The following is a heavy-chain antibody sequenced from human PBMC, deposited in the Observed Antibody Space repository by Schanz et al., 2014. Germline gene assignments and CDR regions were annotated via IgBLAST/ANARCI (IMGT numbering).Heavy chain of an antibody. CDR1: GFTFSIYS. CDR3: ARDRGGWFEMDY. J-gene: IGHJ4*02. CDR2: ISSSSSTI. Sequence: EVQLVESGGDLVQPGGSLRLSCSASGFTFSIYSMNWVRQAPGKGLEWVSYISSSSSTIYYADSVKGRFTISRDIAKSSLYLQMNRLRDEDTAVYYCARDRGGWFEMDYWGQGTLVTVSS. D-gene: IGHD6-19*01. V-gene: IGHV3-48*02.